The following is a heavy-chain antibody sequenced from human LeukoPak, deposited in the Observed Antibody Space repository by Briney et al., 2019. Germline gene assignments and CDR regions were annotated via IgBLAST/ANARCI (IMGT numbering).Heavy chain of an antibody. V-gene: IGHV3-21*01. D-gene: IGHD3-22*01. CDR1: GFSFTSYS. Sequence: GGSLRLSCAASGFSFTSYSMNWVRQAPGKGLEWVASISASSIYIHYADSMKGRVSISRDNAKNTLYLQMNSLRAEDTAVYYCARDAYYYDSSGYVDYWGQGTLVTVSS. CDR2: ISASSIYI. J-gene: IGHJ4*02. CDR3: ARDAYYYDSSGYVDY.